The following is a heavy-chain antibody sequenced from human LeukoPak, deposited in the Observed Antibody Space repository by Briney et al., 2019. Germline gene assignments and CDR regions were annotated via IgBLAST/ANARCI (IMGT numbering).Heavy chain of an antibody. CDR1: GYSFTSYW. CDR2: IYPGDSDT. D-gene: IGHD2-15*01. J-gene: IGHJ5*02. Sequence: GESLKISCKGSGYSFTSYWIAWVRQMPGKGLEWMGNIYPGDSDTRYSPSSQGQVTMSADKPISTAYLQWSSLQASDTAVYYCARILRYCTRGSCQSWFDPWGQGTLVTVS. V-gene: IGHV5-51*04. CDR3: ARILRYCTRGSCQSWFDP.